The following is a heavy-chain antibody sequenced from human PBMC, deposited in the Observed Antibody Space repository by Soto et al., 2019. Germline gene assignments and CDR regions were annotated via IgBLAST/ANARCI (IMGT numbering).Heavy chain of an antibody. J-gene: IGHJ6*02. Sequence: GASVKVSCKATGYTFVDYYIHWVRQAPGQGLEWMGIINPKGGDSRYAQKFQGRVTLTMDTSTSTVYMDLRRLTSEGTAVYYCARVHCGGYCRPGEWFFYYGMDVWGQGTTVTVSS. V-gene: IGHV1-46*01. D-gene: IGHD2-21*01. CDR2: INPKGGDS. CDR1: GYTFVDYY. CDR3: ARVHCGGYCRPGEWFFYYGMDV.